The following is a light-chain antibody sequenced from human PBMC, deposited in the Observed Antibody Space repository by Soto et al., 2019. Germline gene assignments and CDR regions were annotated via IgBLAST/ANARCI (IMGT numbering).Light chain of an antibody. Sequence: QSALTQPASVSGSPGQSITISCTGTSSDVGAYNYVSWYQQHPGKAPKLMIYEVSNRPSGVSNRFSGSESGNTASLTISGLQAEDEADYYCSSYTSSSTEVFGTGTKVTVL. CDR3: SSYTSSSTEV. CDR1: SSDVGAYNY. V-gene: IGLV2-14*01. CDR2: EVS. J-gene: IGLJ1*01.